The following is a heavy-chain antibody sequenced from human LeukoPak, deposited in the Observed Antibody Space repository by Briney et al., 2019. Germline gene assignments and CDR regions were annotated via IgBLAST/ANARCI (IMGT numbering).Heavy chain of an antibody. CDR3: ARELLGGFSNWFDP. Sequence: PGGSLRLSCAASGFTVSSNYMSWVRQAPGNGLEWVSVIYSGGSTYYADSVKGRFTISRDNSKNTLYLQMNSLRAEDTAVYYCARELLGGFSNWFDPWGQGTLVTVSS. CDR1: GFTVSSNY. V-gene: IGHV3-66*02. CDR2: IYSGGST. J-gene: IGHJ5*02. D-gene: IGHD2-15*01.